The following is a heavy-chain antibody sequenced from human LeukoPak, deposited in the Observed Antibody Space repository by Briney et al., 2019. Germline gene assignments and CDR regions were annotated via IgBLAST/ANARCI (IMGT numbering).Heavy chain of an antibody. Sequence: GGSLRLSCAASGSTFSSYSMNWVRQAPGKGLEWVSYISSSSSYIYYADSVKGRFTISRDNAKNSLYLQMNSLRAEDTAVYYCAREPLPVTSINWFDPWGQGTLVTVSS. CDR3: AREPLPVTSINWFDP. V-gene: IGHV3-21*05. J-gene: IGHJ5*02. D-gene: IGHD4-17*01. CDR2: ISSSSSYI. CDR1: GSTFSSYS.